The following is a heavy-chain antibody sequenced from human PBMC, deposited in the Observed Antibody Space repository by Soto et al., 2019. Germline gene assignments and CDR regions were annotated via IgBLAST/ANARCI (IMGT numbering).Heavy chain of an antibody. Sequence: TLSLTCTVPDGSISSSSYYWGLIRQPPGKGLECIGSIYYSGSTYYNPSLKSRVTISVDTSKNQFSLKLSSVTAADTAVYYCARQDRLRSHFDYWGQGTLVTVSS. J-gene: IGHJ4*02. CDR2: IYYSGST. V-gene: IGHV4-39*01. CDR3: ARQDRLRSHFDY. D-gene: IGHD2-15*01. CDR1: DGSISSSSYY.